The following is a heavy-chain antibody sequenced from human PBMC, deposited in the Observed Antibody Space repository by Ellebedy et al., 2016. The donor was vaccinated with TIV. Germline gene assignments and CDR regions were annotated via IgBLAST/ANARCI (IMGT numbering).Heavy chain of an antibody. CDR3: ARVHCSSPSCYDYGMDV. CDR1: GFTFSSYW. Sequence: GESLKISCAASGFTFSSYWMSWVRQAPGKGLEWVANIKEDGSEKYYEDSVKGRFTISRDNAKNSLDLQMNSLRAEDTAVYYCARVHCSSPSCYDYGMDVWGQGTTVTVSS. J-gene: IGHJ6*02. CDR2: IKEDGSEK. V-gene: IGHV3-7*03. D-gene: IGHD2-2*01.